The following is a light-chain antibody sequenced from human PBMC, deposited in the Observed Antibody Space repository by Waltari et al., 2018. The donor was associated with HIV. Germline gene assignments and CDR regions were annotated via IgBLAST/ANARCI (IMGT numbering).Light chain of an antibody. V-gene: IGKV3-20*01. CDR3: QQYGNSPPCT. CDR2: DTS. J-gene: IGKJ2*02. Sequence: EIVLAQSPDTLSLSPGERAILSCRASQSVNSGYLAWYQQRPGQAPRLLIFDTSRRASGIPDRFSGSVSGTDFTLTISSLEPEDFAVYYCQQYGNSPPCTFGQGTKLEIK. CDR1: QSVNSGY.